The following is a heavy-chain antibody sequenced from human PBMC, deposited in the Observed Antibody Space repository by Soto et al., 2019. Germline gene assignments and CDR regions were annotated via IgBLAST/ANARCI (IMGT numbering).Heavy chain of an antibody. D-gene: IGHD2-15*01. Sequence: VGSLRLSCAASGFTFSTYWMHWVRQAPGKGLVWVSRIISDESTTIYADVVKGRFTISRDNAKNTLYLQMNSRSVEGTAMYYCATGPTPAFDIWGLGTMVTVSS. CDR1: GFTFSTYW. CDR2: IISDESTT. CDR3: ATGPTPAFDI. J-gene: IGHJ3*02. V-gene: IGHV3-74*01.